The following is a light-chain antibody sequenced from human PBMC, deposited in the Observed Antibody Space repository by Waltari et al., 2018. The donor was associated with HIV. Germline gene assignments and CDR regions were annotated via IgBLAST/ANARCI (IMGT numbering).Light chain of an antibody. CDR3: SSYAANNTFVI. CDR1: SNDVGRYDF. J-gene: IGLJ2*01. V-gene: IGLV2-8*01. CDR2: EVT. Sequence: QSALTQPPSASGPPGQSVTISCTGTSNDVGRYDFVSCHQLRPGNVPKLIIYEVTKRPSGVAVRFSGSKSGNTASLTVSGLQNDDEADYYCSSYAANNTFVIFGGGTKLTVL.